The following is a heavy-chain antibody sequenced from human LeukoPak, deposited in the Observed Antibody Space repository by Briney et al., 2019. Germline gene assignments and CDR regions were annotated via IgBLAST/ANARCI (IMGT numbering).Heavy chain of an antibody. CDR3: ARGGYYGSGNDFRFDP. CDR1: GVSISSTNW. V-gene: IGHV4-4*02. J-gene: IGHJ5*02. CDR2: IYHSVST. D-gene: IGHD3-10*01. Sequence: PSETLSLTCAVSGVSISSTNWWSWVRQPPGKGLEWIGEIYHSVSTNYNPSLKSRVTISVDKSKNQFSLKLGSVTAADTAVYYCARGGYYGSGNDFRFDPWGQGTLVTVSS.